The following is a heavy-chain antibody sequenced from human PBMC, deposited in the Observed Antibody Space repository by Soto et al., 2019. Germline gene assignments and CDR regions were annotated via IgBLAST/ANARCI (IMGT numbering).Heavy chain of an antibody. CDR3: ARLASAGDDFWSPPGGLDAFDI. CDR2: TRNKANSYTT. D-gene: IGHD3-3*01. V-gene: IGHV3-72*01. J-gene: IGHJ3*02. Sequence: EVQLVESGGGLVQPGGSLRLPCAASGFTFSDHYMDWVRQAPGKGLEWVGRTRNKANSYTTEYAASVKGRFTISRDDSKISLYLQMNSLKTEDTAVYYCARLASAGDDFWSPPGGLDAFDIWGQGTMVTVSS. CDR1: GFTFSDHY.